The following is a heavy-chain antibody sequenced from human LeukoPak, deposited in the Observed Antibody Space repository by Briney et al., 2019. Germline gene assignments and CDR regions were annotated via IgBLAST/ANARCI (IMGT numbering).Heavy chain of an antibody. Sequence: SETLSLTCAVYGGSFSGYYWSWIRQPPGKGLEWIGEINHSGSTYYNPPLKSRVTISVDTSKNQFSLKLSSVTAADTAVYYCASRRGSFDAFDIWGQGTMVTVSS. D-gene: IGHD3-10*01. J-gene: IGHJ3*02. V-gene: IGHV4-34*01. CDR2: INHSGST. CDR1: GGSFSGYY. CDR3: ASRRGSFDAFDI.